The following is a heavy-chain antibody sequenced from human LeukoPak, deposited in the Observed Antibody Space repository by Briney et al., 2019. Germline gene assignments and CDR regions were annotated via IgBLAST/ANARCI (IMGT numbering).Heavy chain of an antibody. CDR2: INHSGST. J-gene: IGHJ4*02. CDR1: GGSFSGYY. Sequence: NPSETLSLTCAVYGGSFSGYYWRWISQPPGKGLEWIGEINHSGSTNYNPSLKSRVTISVDTSKNQFSLKLSSVTAADTAVYHCARGPGVTGTIGFDYWGQGTLVTVSS. V-gene: IGHV4-34*01. D-gene: IGHD1-7*01. CDR3: ARGPGVTGTIGFDY.